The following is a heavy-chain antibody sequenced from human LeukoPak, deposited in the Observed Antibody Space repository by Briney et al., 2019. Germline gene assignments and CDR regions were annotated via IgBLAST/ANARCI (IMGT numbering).Heavy chain of an antibody. CDR3: ARNLELQEQDPYDCDY. CDR2: IYHSGST. CDR1: GGSISSSNW. V-gene: IGHV4-4*02. D-gene: IGHD1-7*01. J-gene: IGHJ4*02. Sequence: SETLSLTCAVSGGSISSSNWWSWVRQPPGKGLEWIGEIYHSGSTNYNPSLKSRVTISVDKSKNQFSLKLSSVTAADTAVYYCARNLELQEQDPYDCDYWGQGTLVTVSS.